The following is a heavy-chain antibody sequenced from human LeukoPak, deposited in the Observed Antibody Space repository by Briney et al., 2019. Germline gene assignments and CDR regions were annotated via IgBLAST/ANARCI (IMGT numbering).Heavy chain of an antibody. Sequence: SETLSHTCTVSGGSISSYYWSWIRQPPGKGLEWIGYIYYSGSTNYNPSLKSRVTMSVDTSKNQFSLKLSSVTAADTAVYYCARDQIVGATEGFDYWGQGTLVTVSS. CDR2: IYYSGST. CDR1: GGSISSYY. D-gene: IGHD1-26*01. CDR3: ARDQIVGATEGFDY. J-gene: IGHJ4*02. V-gene: IGHV4-59*12.